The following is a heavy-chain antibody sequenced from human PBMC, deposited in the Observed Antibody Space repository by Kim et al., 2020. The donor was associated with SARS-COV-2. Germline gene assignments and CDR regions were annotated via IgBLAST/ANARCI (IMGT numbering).Heavy chain of an antibody. D-gene: IGHD1-26*01. CDR2: IYYSGST. V-gene: IGHV4-39*02. CDR3: AREATKNEHNWFDP. Sequence: SETLSLTCTVSGGSISSSSYYWGWIRQPPGKGLEWIGSIYYSGSTYYNPSLKSRVTISVDTSKNQFSLKLSSVTAADTAVYYCAREATKNEHNWFDPWGQGTLVTVSS. J-gene: IGHJ5*02. CDR1: GGSISSSSYY.